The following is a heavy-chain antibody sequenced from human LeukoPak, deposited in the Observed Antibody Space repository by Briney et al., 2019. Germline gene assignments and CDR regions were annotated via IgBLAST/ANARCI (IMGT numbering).Heavy chain of an antibody. V-gene: IGHV1-8*01. J-gene: IGHJ6*03. CDR1: GYTFTSYD. CDR2: TNPNSGNT. CDR3: ARVQVYYYYYMDV. Sequence: GASVKVSCKASGYTFTSYDINWVRQATRQGLEWMGWTNPNSGNTGYAQKFQGRVTMTRNTSISTAYMELSSLRSEDPAVYYCARVQVYYYYYMDVWGKGTTVTVSS.